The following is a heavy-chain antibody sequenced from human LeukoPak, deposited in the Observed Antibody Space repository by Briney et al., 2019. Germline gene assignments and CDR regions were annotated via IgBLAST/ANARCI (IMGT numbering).Heavy chain of an antibody. V-gene: IGHV3-74*01. Sequence: PGGSLRLSCAASGFTFSSYWMHWVRQAPAKGLVWVSRINSDGSSTSYADSVKGRFTISRDNAKNTLYLQMNSLRAEDTAVYYCAGNSSSWYSYYYYGMDVWGQGTTVTVSS. D-gene: IGHD6-13*01. CDR3: AGNSSSWYSYYYYGMDV. CDR2: INSDGSST. J-gene: IGHJ6*02. CDR1: GFTFSSYW.